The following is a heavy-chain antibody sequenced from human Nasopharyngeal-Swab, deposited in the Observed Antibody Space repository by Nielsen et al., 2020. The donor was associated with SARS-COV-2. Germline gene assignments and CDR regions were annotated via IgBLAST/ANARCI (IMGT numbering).Heavy chain of an antibody. CDR3: ARGYYDFWSGYAGLDP. J-gene: IGHJ5*02. CDR2: INSDGSST. CDR1: GFTFSSYW. Sequence: GGSLKISCAASGFTFSSYWMHWVRQAPGKGLVWVSRINSDGSSTSYADSVKGRFTISRDNAKNTLYLQMNSLRAEDTAVYYCARGYYDFWSGYAGLDPWGQGTLVTVSS. V-gene: IGHV3-74*01. D-gene: IGHD3-3*01.